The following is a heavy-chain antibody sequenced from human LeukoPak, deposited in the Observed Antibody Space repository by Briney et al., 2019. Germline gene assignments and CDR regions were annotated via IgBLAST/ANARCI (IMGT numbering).Heavy chain of an antibody. D-gene: IGHD4-17*01. J-gene: IGHJ4*02. Sequence: GGSLRLSCAASGFTFSSYAMHWVRQAPGKGLEWVAVISYDGSNKKYADSVKGRFTISRDNSKNTLYLQMNSLKTEDTAVYYCTTEPGRATTTTVTNWGNFYWGQGTLVTVSS. V-gene: IGHV3-30*04. CDR3: TTEPGRATTTTVTNWGNFY. CDR2: ISYDGSNK. CDR1: GFTFSSYA.